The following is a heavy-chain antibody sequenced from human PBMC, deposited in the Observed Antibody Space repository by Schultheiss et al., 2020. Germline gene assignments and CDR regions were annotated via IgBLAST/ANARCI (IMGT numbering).Heavy chain of an antibody. D-gene: IGHD6-13*01. J-gene: IGHJ6*03. V-gene: IGHV4-4*02. CDR3: AKWAPPWYTRSWYEVHPSMDV. CDR1: GGSISSSNW. Sequence: SETLSLTCAVSGGSISSSNWWSWVRQPPGKGLEWIGEIYHSGSTNYSPSLKSRVTISVDTFKNQFSLKLSSVTAADTAVYYCAKWAPPWYTRSWYEVHPSMDVWGKGTTVTVSS. CDR2: IYHSGST.